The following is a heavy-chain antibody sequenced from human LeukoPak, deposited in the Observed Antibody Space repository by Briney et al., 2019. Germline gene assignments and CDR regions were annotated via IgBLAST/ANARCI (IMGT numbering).Heavy chain of an antibody. CDR3: ARWYCSSTTCYHMDV. CDR2: IYSSGST. D-gene: IGHD2/OR15-2a*01. Sequence: SETLSLTCTVSGGSISSSSYYWSWIRQPAGKGLEWIGRIYSSGSTNYNPSLKSRVTISVDTSKNQFSLNLSSVTAADTAVYYCARWYCSSTTCYHMDVWGKGTTVTVSS. CDR1: GGSISSSSYY. J-gene: IGHJ6*03. V-gene: IGHV4-61*02.